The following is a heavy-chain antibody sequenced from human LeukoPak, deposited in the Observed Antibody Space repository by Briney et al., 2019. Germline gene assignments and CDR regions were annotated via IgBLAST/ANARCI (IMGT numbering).Heavy chain of an antibody. Sequence: GGSLRLSCAASGFTFSSYGMSWVRQAPGKGLEWVSAISGSGGSTYYADSVKGRFTISRDNSKNTLYLQMNSLRAEDTAVYYCAKGSRFGESFDYWGQGTLVTVSS. J-gene: IGHJ4*02. CDR1: GFTFSSYG. V-gene: IGHV3-23*01. CDR3: AKGSRFGESFDY. CDR2: ISGSGGST. D-gene: IGHD3-10*01.